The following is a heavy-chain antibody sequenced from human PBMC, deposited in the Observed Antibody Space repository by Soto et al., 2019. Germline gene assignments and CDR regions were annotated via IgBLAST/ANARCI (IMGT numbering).Heavy chain of an antibody. V-gene: IGHV3-23*01. D-gene: IGHD3-9*01. CDR3: AKDPTISALYYYYGMDV. CDR2: ISGSGGST. Sequence: GGSLGLSCAASGFTFSSYAMSWVRKDPGKGLEWVSAISGSGGSTYYADSVKGRFTISRDNSKNTLYLQMNSLRAEDTAVYYCAKDPTISALYYYYGMDVWGQGTTVTVSS. CDR1: GFTFSSYA. J-gene: IGHJ6*02.